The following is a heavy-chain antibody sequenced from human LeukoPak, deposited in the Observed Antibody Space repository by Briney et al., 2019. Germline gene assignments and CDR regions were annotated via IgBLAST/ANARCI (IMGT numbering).Heavy chain of an antibody. CDR2: IYTSGST. CDR3: ARVGDDSTD. Sequence: SETLSLTCTVSGGSISSGSYYWSWIRQPAGKGLEWIGRIYTSGSTNYNPSLKSRVTISVDTSKNQFSLKLSSVTAADTAVYYCARVGDDSTDWGQGTLVTVSS. CDR1: GGSISSGSYY. J-gene: IGHJ4*02. D-gene: IGHD3-22*01. V-gene: IGHV4-61*02.